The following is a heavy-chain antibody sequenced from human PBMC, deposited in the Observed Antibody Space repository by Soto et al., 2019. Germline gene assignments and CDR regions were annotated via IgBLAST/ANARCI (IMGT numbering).Heavy chain of an antibody. CDR1: GFTFDDYA. Sequence: PGGSLRLSCAASGFTFDDYAMHWVRQAPGKGLEWVSGISWNSGSIGYADSVKGRFTISRDNAKNSLYLQMNSLRVEGTALYYCAKDIGEGAEGFFDYWGQGTLVTVSS. CDR3: AKDIGEGAEGFFDY. CDR2: ISWNSGSI. J-gene: IGHJ4*02. V-gene: IGHV3-9*01.